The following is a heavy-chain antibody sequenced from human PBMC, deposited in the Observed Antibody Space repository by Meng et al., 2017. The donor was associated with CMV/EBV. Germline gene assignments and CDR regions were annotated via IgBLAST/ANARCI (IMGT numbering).Heavy chain of an antibody. D-gene: IGHD5-24*01. J-gene: IGHJ4*02. CDR3: ARDRDGYNLYYFDY. Sequence: ASGGTFSSYAISWVRQDPGQGLEWMGGIIPIFGTANYAQKFQGRVTITTDESTSTAYMELSSLRSEDTAVYYCARDRDGYNLYYFDYWGQGTLVTVSS. CDR1: GGTFSSYA. V-gene: IGHV1-69*05. CDR2: IIPIFGTA.